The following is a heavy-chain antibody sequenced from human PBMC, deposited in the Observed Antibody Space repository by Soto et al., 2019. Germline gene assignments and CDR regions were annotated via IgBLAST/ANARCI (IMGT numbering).Heavy chain of an antibody. D-gene: IGHD4-17*01. CDR1: GYIFITYN. Sequence: QVHLVQSGAEVKKPGASVKVSCKASGYIFITYNISWVRQAPGQGLEWMGCISAYNGNTNYAQKLQGRVTMTTDTTTTTAYMKLRSLKSDDTAVYYCARDNYGAIDYWGQGTLVTGSS. CDR2: ISAYNGNT. V-gene: IGHV1-18*01. J-gene: IGHJ4*02. CDR3: ARDNYGAIDY.